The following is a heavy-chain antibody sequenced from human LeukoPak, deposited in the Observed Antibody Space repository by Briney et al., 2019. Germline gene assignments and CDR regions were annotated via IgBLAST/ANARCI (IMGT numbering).Heavy chain of an antibody. J-gene: IGHJ1*01. CDR2: ISGSGGST. V-gene: IGHV3-23*01. D-gene: IGHD4-17*01. CDR3: AKDPLETVTTGYFQH. CDR1: GFTFSSYA. Sequence: GGSLRLSCAASGFTFSSYAMSWVRQAPGKGLEWVSAISGSGGSTYYADSVKGRFTISRDNPKNPLYLQMNSLRAEDTAVYYCAKDPLETVTTGYFQHWGQGTLVTVSS.